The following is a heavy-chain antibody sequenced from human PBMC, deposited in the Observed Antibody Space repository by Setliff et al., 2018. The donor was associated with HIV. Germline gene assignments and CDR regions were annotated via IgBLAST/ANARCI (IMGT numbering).Heavy chain of an antibody. Sequence: PSETLSLTCTVSGGSISSGGYFWSWIRQPAGKGLEWIGHIYTSGRTNYNPSLKSRVTISVDTSKNQFSLKLTSVTAADTAVYYCASDGFYYDTSGYPGTRWFDPWGQGTLVTVSS. CDR3: ASDGFYYDTSGYPGTRWFDP. CDR1: GGSISSGGYF. D-gene: IGHD3-22*01. CDR2: IYTSGRT. J-gene: IGHJ5*02. V-gene: IGHV4-61*09.